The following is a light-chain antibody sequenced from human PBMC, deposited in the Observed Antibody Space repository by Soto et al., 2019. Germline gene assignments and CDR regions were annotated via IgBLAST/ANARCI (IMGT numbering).Light chain of an antibody. J-gene: IGKJ1*01. CDR1: QSISSY. Sequence: DVEMTQTPPSLSAYVEDRVTITCRASQSISSYLNWYQQKPGKAPQLLMFAAASLQSGFPSRFSGSGSGTDFTLTINGLQPEDCTTYYCQLSYVTQWTLGQGTKVDIK. V-gene: IGKV1-39*01. CDR2: AAA. CDR3: QLSYVTQWT.